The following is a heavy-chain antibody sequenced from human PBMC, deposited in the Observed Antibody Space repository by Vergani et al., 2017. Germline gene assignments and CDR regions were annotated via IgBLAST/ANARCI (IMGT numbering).Heavy chain of an antibody. Sequence: QMQLQESGPGLVKPSETLPLTCTVSGGSISSSSYYWDWIRQPPGKGLEWIVNIYYSGSTYYNPSLKSRVTISIDTSKNQFSLKLSSVTAADTAVYYCARQIDXYGSGSPDAYYFDYWGQGTLVTVSS. CDR1: GGSISSSSYY. J-gene: IGHJ4*02. CDR2: IYYSGST. CDR3: ARQIDXYGSGSPDAYYFDY. D-gene: IGHD3-10*01. V-gene: IGHV4-39*01.